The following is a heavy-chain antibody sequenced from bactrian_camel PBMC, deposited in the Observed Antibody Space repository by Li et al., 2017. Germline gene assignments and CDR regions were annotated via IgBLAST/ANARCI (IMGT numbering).Heavy chain of an antibody. Sequence: VQLVVSGGGLMQAGGFLRLSCTASGLPFDDTFEDYTMGWFRQAPGKEREGVAGIRTGTGNTYYAESVKGRFTISQDSATNTVSLQLNDVRPEDTAMYYCAGDSRYQCSAGTWFQRGYGYWGQGTQVTVS. D-gene: IGHD1*01. V-gene: IGHV3S63*01. J-gene: IGHJ4*01. CDR1: GLPFDDTFEDYT. CDR3: AGDSRYQCSAGTWFQRGYGY. CDR2: IRTGTGNT.